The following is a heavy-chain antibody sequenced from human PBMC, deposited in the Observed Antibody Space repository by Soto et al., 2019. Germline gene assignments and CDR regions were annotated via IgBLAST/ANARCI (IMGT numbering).Heavy chain of an antibody. Sequence: PSETLSLTCTVSGGSISSSSYYWGWIRQPPGKGLEWIGSIYYSGSTYYNPSLKSRVTISVDTSKNQFSLKLSSVTAADTAVYYCARRSQGEWFILGDWLDPWGQGTLVTVSS. CDR2: IYYSGST. D-gene: IGHD3-3*01. V-gene: IGHV4-39*01. CDR3: ARRSQGEWFILGDWLDP. CDR1: GGSISSSSYY. J-gene: IGHJ5*02.